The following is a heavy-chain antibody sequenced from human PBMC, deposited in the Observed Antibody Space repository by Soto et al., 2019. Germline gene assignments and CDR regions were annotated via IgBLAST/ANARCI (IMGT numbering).Heavy chain of an antibody. Sequence: GGSLRLSCAASGFTFSSYWMSWVRQAPGKGLEWVANIKQDGSEKYYVDSVKGRFTISRDNAKNSLYLQMNSLRAEDTAVYYCARAGSGYSYYYYYYYMDVWGQGTTVTVSS. V-gene: IGHV3-7*01. D-gene: IGHD3-3*01. CDR1: GFTFSSYW. CDR3: ARAGSGYSYYYYYYYMDV. J-gene: IGHJ6*03. CDR2: IKQDGSEK.